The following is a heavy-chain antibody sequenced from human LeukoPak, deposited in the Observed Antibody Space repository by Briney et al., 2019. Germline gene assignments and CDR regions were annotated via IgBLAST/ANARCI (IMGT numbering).Heavy chain of an antibody. Sequence: PSETLSLTCTVSGXSISSSSYYWGWIRQPPGKGLEWIGSIYYSGSTYYIPSLKSRVIISVDTFKNHFSLKLSSVTAADTAVFFCARLAAGIAVAVHPFDTWGQGTLVTVSS. CDR3: ARLAAGIAVAVHPFDT. V-gene: IGHV4-39*02. CDR2: IYYSGST. D-gene: IGHD6-19*01. CDR1: GXSISSSSYY. J-gene: IGHJ3*02.